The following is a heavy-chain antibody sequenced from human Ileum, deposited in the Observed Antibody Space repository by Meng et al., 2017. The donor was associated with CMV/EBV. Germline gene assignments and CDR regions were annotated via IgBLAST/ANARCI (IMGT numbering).Heavy chain of an antibody. J-gene: IGHJ4*02. CDR1: GFTFNIYW. CDR2: INQDGTEK. Sequence: SGFTFNIYWINWVRQAPGKGLEWVANINQDGTEKYYVDSVKGRFTISRDNAKNSVYLQMNSLRAEETAVYYCARIHSDTSGYRPFDSWGQGTLVTVSS. D-gene: IGHD3-22*01. CDR3: ARIHSDTSGYRPFDS. V-gene: IGHV3-7*01.